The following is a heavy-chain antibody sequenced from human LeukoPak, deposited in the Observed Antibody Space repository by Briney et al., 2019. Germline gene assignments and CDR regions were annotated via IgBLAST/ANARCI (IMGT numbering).Heavy chain of an antibody. CDR3: ARRRVVVVPAAKHFDY. CDR2: IYYSGST. Sequence: SETLSLTCTVSGGSISSYYWSWIRQPPGKGLEWIGSIYYSGSTYYNPSLKSRVTISVDTSKNQFSLKLSSVTAADTAVYYCARRRVVVVPAAKHFDYWGQGTLVTVSS. CDR1: GGSISSYY. D-gene: IGHD2-2*01. V-gene: IGHV4-39*07. J-gene: IGHJ4*02.